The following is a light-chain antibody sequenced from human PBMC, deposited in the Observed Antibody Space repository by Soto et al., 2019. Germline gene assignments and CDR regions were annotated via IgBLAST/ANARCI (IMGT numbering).Light chain of an antibody. Sequence: EIVLTQSPGTLSLSPGERATLSCRASQSVSSTYLAWYQQKPVQAPRLLIYGASSRATGIPDRLSGSGSGTDFTLTIRRLEPEDFAVYYCKRYDISPFPFGQGTKLEIK. J-gene: IGKJ2*01. CDR2: GAS. CDR3: KRYDISPFP. CDR1: QSVSSTY. V-gene: IGKV3-20*01.